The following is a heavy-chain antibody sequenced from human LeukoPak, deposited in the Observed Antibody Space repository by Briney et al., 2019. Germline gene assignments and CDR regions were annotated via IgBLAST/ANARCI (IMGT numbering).Heavy chain of an antibody. J-gene: IGHJ5*01. Sequence: PSETLSLTCTVSGGSISSDCWSWIRQPAGKGLEWIGRMYISGSTDHNPPLKSRVTMSLDTSKNQFSLKLTSVTAADTAVYYCARDRGGAAAGNWFDSWGRGTLVIISS. CDR3: ARDRGGAAAGNWFDS. D-gene: IGHD6-13*01. CDR2: MYISGST. V-gene: IGHV4-4*07. CDR1: GGSISSDC.